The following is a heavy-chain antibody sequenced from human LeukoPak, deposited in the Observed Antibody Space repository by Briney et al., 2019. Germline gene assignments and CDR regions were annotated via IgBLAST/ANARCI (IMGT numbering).Heavy chain of an antibody. CDR1: GFIFSNYW. CDR2: ISHDGSNK. V-gene: IGHV3-30*18. Sequence: GGSLRLSCAGSGFIFSNYWMHWVRRAPGKGLEWMTVISHDGSNKYYVDSVKGRFTISRDNSKSTLYLQMNSLRAEDTAVYYCAKEGYYGSGSFPDSWGQGTLVTVSS. CDR3: AKEGYYGSGSFPDS. J-gene: IGHJ4*02. D-gene: IGHD3-10*01.